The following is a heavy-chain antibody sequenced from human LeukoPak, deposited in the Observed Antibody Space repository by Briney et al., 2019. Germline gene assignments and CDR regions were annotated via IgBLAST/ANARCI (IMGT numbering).Heavy chain of an antibody. CDR1: GGTYNNYA. CDR2: ILPAFGTS. J-gene: IGHJ6*03. Sequence: ASVKVSCKASGGTYNNYAITWVRQAPGQGLEWVGGILPAFGTSSYAQRFQGRVTITADESTGTTSMELSSLKSEDTAVYYCARDHRGFYYGSGNYYYLDVWGKGTTVTVSS. V-gene: IGHV1-69*13. D-gene: IGHD3-10*01. CDR3: ARDHRGFYYGSGNYYYLDV.